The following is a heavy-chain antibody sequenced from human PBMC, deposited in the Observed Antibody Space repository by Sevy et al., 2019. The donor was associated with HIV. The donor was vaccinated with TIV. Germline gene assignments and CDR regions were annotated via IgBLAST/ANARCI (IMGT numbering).Heavy chain of an antibody. CDR1: GDSVSSNSAA. J-gene: IGHJ4*02. CDR3: ARGRPYSSSSELDEGLFDY. V-gene: IGHV6-1*01. Sequence: SQTLSLTCAISGDSVSSNSAAWNWIRQSPSRGLEWLGRTYYRSKWYNDYAVSLKSRITINLDTSKNQFSLQLNSVTPEDTAVYYCARGRPYSSSSELDEGLFDYWGQGTLVTVSS. CDR2: TYYRSKWYN. D-gene: IGHD6-6*01.